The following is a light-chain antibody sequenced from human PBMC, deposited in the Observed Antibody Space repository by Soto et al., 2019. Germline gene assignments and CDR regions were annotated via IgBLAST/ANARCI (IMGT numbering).Light chain of an antibody. CDR2: GES. CDR1: QSISSNF. J-gene: IGKJ4*01. Sequence: IVMTQPPGTLSLSPGEGATLSCRASQSISSNFLAWYQHKPGQAPRLLIYGESSRATGIPDRFSGSASGTDFTLTISGLEPEDFAVYYCQQYGVSPTFGGGTKVDI. V-gene: IGKV3-20*01. CDR3: QQYGVSPT.